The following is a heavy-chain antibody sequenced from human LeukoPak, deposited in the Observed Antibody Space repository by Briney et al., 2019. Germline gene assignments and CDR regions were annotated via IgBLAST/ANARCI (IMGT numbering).Heavy chain of an antibody. CDR1: GFTFSDYY. D-gene: IGHD3-22*01. CDR3: VTYYFDSSGPKKNY. V-gene: IGHV4-34*08. CDR2: INHSGST. J-gene: IGHJ4*02. Sequence: PGGSLRLSCAASGFTFSDYYMSWIRQPPGKGLEWIGEINHSGSTNYNPSLKSRVTIPVDTSKKQFSLRLSSVTAAGTAVYYCVTYYFDSSGPKKNYWGQGTLVTVSS.